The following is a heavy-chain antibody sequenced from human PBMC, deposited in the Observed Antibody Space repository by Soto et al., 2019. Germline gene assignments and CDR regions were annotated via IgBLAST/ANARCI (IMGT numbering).Heavy chain of an antibody. CDR1: GFTFSSYA. CDR3: AKTIRGEVVVAATPEVYFQH. CDR2: ISGSGGST. V-gene: IGHV3-23*01. J-gene: IGHJ1*01. Sequence: EVQLLESGGGLVQPGGSLRLSCAASGFTFSSYAMSWVRQAPGKGLEWVSAISGSGGSTYYADSAKGRFTISRDNSKNTLYLQMNSLRAEDTAVYYCAKTIRGEVVVAATPEVYFQHWGQGTLVTVSS. D-gene: IGHD2-15*01.